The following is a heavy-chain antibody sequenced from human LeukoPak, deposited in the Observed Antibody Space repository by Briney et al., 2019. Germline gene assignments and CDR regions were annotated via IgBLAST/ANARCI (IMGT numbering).Heavy chain of an antibody. J-gene: IGHJ4*02. CDR2: IWYDGSNK. CDR3: AKEVYDSSGYGYYFDY. D-gene: IGHD3-22*01. Sequence: GGSLRLSCAASGFTFSSYGMHWVRQAPGKGLEWVAVIWYDGSNKYYADSVKGRFTISRDNSKNTLYLQMNSLRAEDTAVYYCAKEVYDSSGYGYYFDYWGQGTLVTVSS. CDR1: GFTFSSYG. V-gene: IGHV3-33*06.